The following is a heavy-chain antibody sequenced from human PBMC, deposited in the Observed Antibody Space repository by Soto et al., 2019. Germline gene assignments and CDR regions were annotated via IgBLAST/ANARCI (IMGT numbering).Heavy chain of an antibody. CDR3: AKDMKWGGMTRSHYFDF. CDR1: GFTADDYA. Sequence: EVQLVESGGGLVQPGRSLRLSCVASGFTADDYALHWVRQAPGKGLEWVSGISSNSDTIHYADSVKGRFTISRDNAKNSLFLQMNSLRPEDTAVYYCAKDMKWGGMTRSHYFDFWGKGTLVTVSS. CDR2: ISSNSDTI. D-gene: IGHD3-16*01. J-gene: IGHJ4*02. V-gene: IGHV3-9*02.